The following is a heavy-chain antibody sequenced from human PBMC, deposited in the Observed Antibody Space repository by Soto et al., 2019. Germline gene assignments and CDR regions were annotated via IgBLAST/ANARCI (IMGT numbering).Heavy chain of an antibody. J-gene: IGHJ4*02. Sequence: SLTCAVYGGSFSGYYGSWIRQPPGKGLEWIGEISHSGSTNYNPSLKSRVTISVDTSKNQFSLKLSSVTAADTAVYYCARNLGFDYWGQGTLVTVSS. CDR1: GGSFSGYY. CDR3: ARNLGFDY. V-gene: IGHV4-34*01. CDR2: ISHSGST.